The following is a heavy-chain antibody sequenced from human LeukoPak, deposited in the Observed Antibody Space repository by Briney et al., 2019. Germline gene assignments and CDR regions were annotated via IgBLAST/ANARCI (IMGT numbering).Heavy chain of an antibody. CDR3: ARVTRSYYYDSSGYYYYFDY. Sequence: GASVKVSCKASGYTFTSYGISWVRQAPGQGLEWMGWINPNSGGTNYAQKFQGRVTMTRDTSISTAYMELSRLRSDDTAVYYCARVTRSYYYDSSGYYYYFDYWGQGTLVTVSS. V-gene: IGHV1-2*02. J-gene: IGHJ4*02. CDR1: GYTFTSYG. D-gene: IGHD3-22*01. CDR2: INPNSGGT.